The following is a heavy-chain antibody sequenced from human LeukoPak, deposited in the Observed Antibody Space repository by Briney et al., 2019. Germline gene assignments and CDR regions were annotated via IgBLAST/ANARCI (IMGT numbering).Heavy chain of an antibody. V-gene: IGHV4-34*01. CDR3: AREGSYCSSTSCQSAFDP. CDR2: INHSGST. D-gene: IGHD2-2*01. Sequence: SETLSLTRAVYGGSFSGYYWSWIRQPPGKGLEWIGEINHSGSTNYNPSLKSRVTISVDTSKNQFSLKLSSVTAADTAVYYCAREGSYCSSTSCQSAFDPWGQGTLVTVSS. J-gene: IGHJ5*02. CDR1: GGSFSGYY.